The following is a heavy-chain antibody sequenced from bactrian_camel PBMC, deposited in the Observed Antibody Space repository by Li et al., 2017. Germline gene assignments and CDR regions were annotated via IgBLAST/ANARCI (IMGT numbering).Heavy chain of an antibody. CDR2: LDSDGST. CDR3: AAFRILGMAGRCSDFGY. J-gene: IGHJ6*01. V-gene: IGHV3S53*01. CDR1: RDVHRTYC. Sequence: HVQLVESGGGSVQAGGSLRHSCKVLRDVHRTYCMGWFRQAPGKQREGIASLDSDGSTNYDNSVQGRFTISKDDAKNTLYLQMNDLKPEDTGMYYCAAFRILGMAGRCSDFGYWGQGTQVTVS. D-gene: IGHD3*01.